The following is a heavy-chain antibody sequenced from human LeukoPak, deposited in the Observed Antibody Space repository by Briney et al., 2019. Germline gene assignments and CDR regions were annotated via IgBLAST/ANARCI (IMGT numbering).Heavy chain of an antibody. Sequence: AGGSLRLSCAASGFTVSSNYMSWVRQAPGKGLEWVSVIYSGGSTYYADSVKGRFTISRDDSKNTLYLQMNSLKTEDTAVYYCTTEYNFNYYDSSGYYYWGQGTLVTVSS. CDR3: TTEYNFNYYDSSGYYY. CDR1: GFTVSSNY. CDR2: IYSGGST. D-gene: IGHD3-22*01. J-gene: IGHJ4*02. V-gene: IGHV3-66*01.